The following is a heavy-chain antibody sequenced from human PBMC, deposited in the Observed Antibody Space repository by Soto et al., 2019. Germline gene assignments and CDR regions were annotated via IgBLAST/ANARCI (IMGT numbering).Heavy chain of an antibody. Sequence: SQTLSLTCAISGDSVSSNSAAWNWIRQSTSRGLEWLGRTYYRSKWYNDYAVSVKSRITINPDTSKNQFSLQLNSVTPEDTAVYYCARSAAQSRGPNYYYYYIYVWGKGTTATVSS. D-gene: IGHD6-13*01. V-gene: IGHV6-1*01. CDR3: ARSAAQSRGPNYYYYYIYV. CDR1: GDSVSSNSAA. CDR2: TYYRSKWYN. J-gene: IGHJ6*03.